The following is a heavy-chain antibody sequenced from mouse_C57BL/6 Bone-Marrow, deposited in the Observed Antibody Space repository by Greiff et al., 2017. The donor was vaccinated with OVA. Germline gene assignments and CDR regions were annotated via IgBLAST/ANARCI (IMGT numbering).Heavy chain of an antibody. CDR3: AKKVLQAWFEY. V-gene: IGHV1-7*01. J-gene: IGHJ3*01. Sequence: QVQLQQSGAELVKPGASVKLSCKASGYTFTCFWMHWVKQRPGQGLEWIGYINPSSGYTKYNQKFKDKATMTADKSSSTAYRQLSSLTYEDSAVDYWAKKVLQAWFEYWGQGTVVTVTA. CDR2: INPSSGYT. CDR1: GYTFTCFW. D-gene: IGHD2-10*01.